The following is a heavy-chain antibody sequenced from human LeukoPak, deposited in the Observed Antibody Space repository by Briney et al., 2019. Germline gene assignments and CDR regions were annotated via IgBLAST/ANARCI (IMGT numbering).Heavy chain of an antibody. J-gene: IGHJ5*02. CDR2: ISSTGIAA. D-gene: IGHD2-2*02. CDR1: GFNFGEFW. Sequence: GGSLRLSCAASGFNFGEFWMAWVRQAPGKGLEWVSAISSTGIAAYYADSVKGRFTISKDKSKNTLYLQMSGLRAEDTAVYYCAKAADGVPPGKPLNWFDPRGQGTLVTVSS. CDR3: AKAADGVPPGKPLNWFDP. V-gene: IGHV3-23*01.